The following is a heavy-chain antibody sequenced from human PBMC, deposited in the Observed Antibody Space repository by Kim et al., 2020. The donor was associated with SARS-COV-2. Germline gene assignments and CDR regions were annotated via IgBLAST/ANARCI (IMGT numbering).Heavy chain of an antibody. CDR3: ARDGGETLTGYCSGGSCRGYNWFDP. J-gene: IGHJ5*02. CDR1: GFTFSSYA. Sequence: GGSLRLSCAASGFTFSSYAMHWVRQAPGKGLEWVAVISYDGSNKYYADSVKGRFTISRDNSKNTLYLQMNSLRAEDTAVYYCARDGGETLTGYCSGGSCRGYNWFDPWGQGTLVTVSS. V-gene: IGHV3-30*04. D-gene: IGHD2-15*01. CDR2: ISYDGSNK.